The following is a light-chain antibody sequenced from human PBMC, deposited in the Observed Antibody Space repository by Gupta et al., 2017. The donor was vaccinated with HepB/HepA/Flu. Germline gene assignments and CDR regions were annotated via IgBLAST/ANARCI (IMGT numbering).Light chain of an antibody. CDR3: QQYGSSPCS. CDR1: QSVSSSY. J-gene: IGKJ2*04. Sequence: ELVLTQSPGTLSLSPGERATLSCRASQSVSSSYLAWYQQKPGQAPRLLIYGASSRATGSPDRFSGSGSGTDFTLTISRLEPEDFAVYYCQQYGSSPCSFGQGTKLEIK. V-gene: IGKV3-20*01. CDR2: GAS.